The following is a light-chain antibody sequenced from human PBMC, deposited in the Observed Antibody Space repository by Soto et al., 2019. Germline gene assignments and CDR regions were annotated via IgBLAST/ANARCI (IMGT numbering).Light chain of an antibody. CDR3: QHYNSYPEA. CDR2: ASS. Sequence: DIHMTQSPSSLFASVGYIFPITCRASQGVRSWLACYQERPGNAPNDLFHASSGLQSGVPSRFRGSGSGTEFTLAISSLQPDDFATYYCQHYNSYPEAFGHGTKVDIK. CDR1: QGVRSW. V-gene: IGKV1D-16*01. J-gene: IGKJ1*01.